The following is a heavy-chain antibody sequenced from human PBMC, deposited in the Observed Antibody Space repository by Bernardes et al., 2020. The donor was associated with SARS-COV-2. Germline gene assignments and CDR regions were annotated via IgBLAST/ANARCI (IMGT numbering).Heavy chain of an antibody. D-gene: IGHD2-8*02. J-gene: IGHJ3*02. CDR2: IYYSGKA. Sequence: SETLSLTCSVSGGSIRPGAFYWTWIRQVPGKGLEWIAYIYYSGKALYNPSLKSRATISLDASKNQFSLKLTSVTAADTAVYFCARDTVSVVTGGSGTWVNAFDIWGQGTLVTVSS. V-gene: IGHV4-31*02. CDR1: GGSIRPGAFY. CDR3: ARDTVSVVTGGSGTWVNAFDI.